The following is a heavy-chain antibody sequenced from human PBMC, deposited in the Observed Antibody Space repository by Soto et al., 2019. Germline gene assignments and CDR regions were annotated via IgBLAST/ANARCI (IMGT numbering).Heavy chain of an antibody. V-gene: IGHV1-69*01. Sequence: VQLVQSGAEVKKPGSSVKVSCKASGGTFSSYAISWVRQAPGQGLEWMGGIIPIFGTANYAQKFQGRVTITADESTSTAYMELSSLRSEDTAVYYCARGDYYDSSGYYFRPYFDYWGQGTLVTVSS. D-gene: IGHD3-22*01. CDR1: GGTFSSYA. J-gene: IGHJ4*02. CDR3: ARGDYYDSSGYYFRPYFDY. CDR2: IIPIFGTA.